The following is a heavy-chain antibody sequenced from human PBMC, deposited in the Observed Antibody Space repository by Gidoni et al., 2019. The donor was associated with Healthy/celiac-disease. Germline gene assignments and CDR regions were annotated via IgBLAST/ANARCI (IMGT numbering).Heavy chain of an antibody. CDR2: MNPNSGNT. J-gene: IGHJ4*02. D-gene: IGHD5-18*01. CDR3: ARGRGTAMVTNVDY. CDR1: GYTFTSYD. Sequence: QVQLVQSGAEVKKPGASVKVSCKASGYTFTSYDINWVRQATGQGLEWMGWMNPNSGNTGYAQKFKGRVSMTRNTSISTAYMELSSLRSEDTAVYYCARGRGTAMVTNVDYWGQGTLVTVSS. V-gene: IGHV1-8*01.